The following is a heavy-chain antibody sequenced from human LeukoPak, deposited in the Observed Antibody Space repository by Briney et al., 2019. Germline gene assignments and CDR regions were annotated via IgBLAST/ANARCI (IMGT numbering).Heavy chain of an antibody. V-gene: IGHV3-53*01. Sequence: HPGGSLRLSCAASGLTVSTNYMNWVRQAPGKGLEWVSVIYSGGTTYYADSVRGRFSISRDTSKNTLYLQMNSLRAEDTAVYYCARGSVRAFDIWGQGTMVTVSS. CDR2: IYSGGTT. CDR3: ARGSVRAFDI. CDR1: GLTVSTNY. D-gene: IGHD1-26*01. J-gene: IGHJ3*02.